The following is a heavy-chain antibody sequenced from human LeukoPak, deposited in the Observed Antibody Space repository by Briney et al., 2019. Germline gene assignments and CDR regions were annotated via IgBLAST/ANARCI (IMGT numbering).Heavy chain of an antibody. V-gene: IGHV4-34*01. CDR2: INHSGST. J-gene: IGHJ4*02. Sequence: PSETLSLTCAVYGGSFSGYYWSWIRQPPGKGLEWIGEINHSGSTNYNPSLKSRVTISVDTSKNQFSLKLSSVTAADTAVYYCASSMRWLRPRGFADYWGQGTLVTVSS. D-gene: IGHD5-12*01. CDR3: ASSMRWLRPRGFADY. CDR1: GGSFSGYY.